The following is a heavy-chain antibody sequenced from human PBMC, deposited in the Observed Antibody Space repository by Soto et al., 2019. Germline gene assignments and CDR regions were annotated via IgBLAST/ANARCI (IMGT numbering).Heavy chain of an antibody. CDR1: CGSISSGGYS. J-gene: IGHJ4*02. CDR3: ASRATVTTEDY. Sequence: TLSLTCAVSCGSISSGGYSWSWIRQPPGKGLEWIGYIYHSGSTYYNPSLKSRVTISVDRSKNQFSLKLSSVTAADTAVYYCASRATVTTEDYWGQGTLVTVSS. CDR2: IYHSGST. V-gene: IGHV4-30-2*01. D-gene: IGHD4-17*01.